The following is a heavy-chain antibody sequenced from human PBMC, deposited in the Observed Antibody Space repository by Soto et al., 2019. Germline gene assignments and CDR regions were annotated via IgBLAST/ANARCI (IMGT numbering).Heavy chain of an antibody. J-gene: IGHJ5*02. CDR1: GGSISSYY. CDR2: IYYSGST. V-gene: IGHV4-59*01. CDR3: AREITIFGVAPAWFDP. Sequence: KPSETLSLTCTVSGGSISSYYWSWIRQPPGKGLEWIGYIYYSGSTNYNPSLKSRVTISVDTSKNQFSLKLSSVTAADTAVYYCAREITIFGVAPAWFDPWGQGTLVTVSS. D-gene: IGHD3-3*01.